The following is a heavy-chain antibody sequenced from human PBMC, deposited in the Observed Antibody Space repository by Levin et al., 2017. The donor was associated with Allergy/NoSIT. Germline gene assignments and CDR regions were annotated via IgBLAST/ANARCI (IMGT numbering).Heavy chain of an antibody. CDR3: ARAGRIVVVAAS. D-gene: IGHD2-15*01. Sequence: LSLTCAASGFTLSSYWMSWVRQAPGKGLEWVANIKQDGSEKYYVDSVKGRFTISRDNAMNSLYLQMNSLRAEDTAVYYCARAGRIVVVAASWGQGTLVTVSS. CDR2: IKQDGSEK. V-gene: IGHV3-7*03. J-gene: IGHJ5*02. CDR1: GFTLSSYW.